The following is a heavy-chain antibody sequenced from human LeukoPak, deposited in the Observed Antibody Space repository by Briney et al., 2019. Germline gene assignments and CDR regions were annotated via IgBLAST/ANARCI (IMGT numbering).Heavy chain of an antibody. J-gene: IGHJ4*02. CDR1: GFTFSNYA. V-gene: IGHV3-23*01. D-gene: IGHD1-26*01. CDR3: VKDIGTVGASPFDY. Sequence: GGSLRLSCAASGFTFSNYALAWVRRAPGKGLVGVSVISGSGLNTYYTDSVKGRFTISRDNSKNTLSLQMNSLRAEDTAVYYCVKDIGTVGASPFDYWGQGTLVSVSS. CDR2: ISGSGLNT.